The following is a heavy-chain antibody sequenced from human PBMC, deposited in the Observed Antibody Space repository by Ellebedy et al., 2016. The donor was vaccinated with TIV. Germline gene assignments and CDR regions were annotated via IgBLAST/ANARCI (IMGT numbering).Heavy chain of an antibody. CDR1: GFTFSSYW. J-gene: IGHJ6*02. CDR3: AQNCGGDCYPMLGYYYYGMDV. V-gene: IGHV3-74*01. D-gene: IGHD2-21*01. CDR2: INSDGSST. Sequence: GGSLRLSXAASGFTFSSYWMHWVRQAPGKGLVWVSRINSDGSSTSYADSVKGRFTISRDNAKNTLYLQMNSLRAEDTAVYYCAQNCGGDCYPMLGYYYYGMDVWGQGTTVTVSS.